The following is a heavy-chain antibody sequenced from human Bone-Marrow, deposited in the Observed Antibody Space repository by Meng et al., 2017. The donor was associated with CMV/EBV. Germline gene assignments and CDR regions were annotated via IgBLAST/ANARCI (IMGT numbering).Heavy chain of an antibody. D-gene: IGHD5-12*01. Sequence: SETLSLTCTVSGGSISSYYWSWIRQPPGKGLEWIGSIYYSGSTYYNPSLKSRVTISVDTSKNQFSLKLSSVTAADTAVYYCARDLIVATPDCWGQGTLVTVSS. J-gene: IGHJ4*02. V-gene: IGHV4-39*07. CDR1: GGSISSYY. CDR2: IYYSGST. CDR3: ARDLIVATPDC.